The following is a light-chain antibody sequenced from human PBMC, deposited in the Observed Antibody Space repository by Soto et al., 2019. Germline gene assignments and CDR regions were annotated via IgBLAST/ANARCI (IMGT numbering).Light chain of an antibody. V-gene: IGLV8-61*01. CDR3: ALYLGGGITV. J-gene: IGLJ3*02. CDR2: STN. CDR1: SGSVSITSS. Sequence: QTVVTQEPSISVSPGGTVTLTCGLNSGSVSITSSPSWFQHTPGQAPRTLIYSTNTRSSGVSDRFSGSILGSKAALTITGAQAADESNYYCALYLGGGITVFGGGPQLPVL.